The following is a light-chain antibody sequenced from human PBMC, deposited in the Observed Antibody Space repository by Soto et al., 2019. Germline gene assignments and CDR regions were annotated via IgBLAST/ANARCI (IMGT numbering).Light chain of an antibody. CDR2: EIS. J-gene: IGLJ1*01. V-gene: IGLV2-14*01. CDR1: SSDVGAYSY. CDR3: SSYTRSRTLV. Sequence: QSVLTQPASVSGSPGQSITISCTGTSSDVGAYSYVSWYQQHPGKAPKLMIYEISNRPSGVPHRFSGSKSDNTASLTISGLQTDDDADYYCSSYTRSRTLVFGTGTKVT.